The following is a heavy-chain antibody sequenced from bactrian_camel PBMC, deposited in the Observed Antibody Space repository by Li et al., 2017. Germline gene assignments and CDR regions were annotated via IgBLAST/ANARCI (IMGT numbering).Heavy chain of an antibody. J-gene: IGHJ4*01. D-gene: IGHD6*01. Sequence: MGWVRQAPGKEREGVAAISPASGRRYYGDSVKGRFTISQDDAKNTVYLQMNSLEPEDTAMYYCAEGRGSRGEHCYSLNYWGRGTQVTVSS. CDR2: ISPASGRR. V-gene: IGHV3S40*01. CDR3: AEGRGSRGEHCYSLNY.